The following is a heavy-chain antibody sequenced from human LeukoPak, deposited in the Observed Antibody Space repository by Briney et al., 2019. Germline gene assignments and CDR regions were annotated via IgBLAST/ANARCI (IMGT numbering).Heavy chain of an antibody. CDR3: ARDIVGGTVAGTFD. CDR2: INPNSGRT. CDR1: GYTFTGYY. Sequence: ASVKVSCKASGYTFTGYYMQGVRQAPGQGLEWMGWINPNSGRTNYAQQFQGRVTMTRDTSIRTAYMELSRLRSDDTAVYYCARDIVGGTVAGTFDWGQGTLVTVSS. D-gene: IGHD6-19*01. V-gene: IGHV1-2*02. J-gene: IGHJ4*02.